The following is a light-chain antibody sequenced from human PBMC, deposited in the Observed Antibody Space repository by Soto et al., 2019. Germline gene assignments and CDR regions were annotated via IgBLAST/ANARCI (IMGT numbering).Light chain of an antibody. CDR1: QSVSTF. J-gene: IGKJ5*01. Sequence: EIVLTQSPATLSLSPGERAILSCRASQSVSTFLAWFQQKPGQPPRLLIYAASSRATGIPVRFSGSGSGTDFTLSISRLEPEDFAVYYCQHYVTSSITFGQGTRLEI. CDR3: QHYVTSSIT. V-gene: IGKV3-20*01. CDR2: AAS.